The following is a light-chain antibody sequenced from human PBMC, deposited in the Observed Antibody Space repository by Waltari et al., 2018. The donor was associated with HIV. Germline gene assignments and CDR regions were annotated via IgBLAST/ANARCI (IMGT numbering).Light chain of an antibody. CDR3: QQYYNVPLT. CDR2: WAA. J-gene: IGKJ5*01. V-gene: IGKV4-1*01. CDR1: PSLLSTSDNLNY. Sequence: DIVMMQSPDSLDVSVGERATISCKSSPSLLSTSDNLNYLAWYQQKPGQPPKLLLFWAANRDSGVPDRFSGSGSGTDFTLTISSLQVDDVAVYYCQQYYNVPLTFGQGTRLDIK.